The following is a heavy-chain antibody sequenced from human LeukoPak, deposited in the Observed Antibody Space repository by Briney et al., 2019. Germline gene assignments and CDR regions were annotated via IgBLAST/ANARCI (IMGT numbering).Heavy chain of an antibody. D-gene: IGHD2-21*02. J-gene: IGHJ5*01. CDR3: ARMDLDGGDSIGFDS. CDR2: INPNIGDA. Sequence: ASVKVSCKASGYTFTGCFMPWVRQAPGQGLEWMGWINPNIGDAYYAQKFQGRVTMTRDRSINTAYMELSRLTSDDTAVYYCARMDLDGGDSIGFDSWGQGTLVTVSS. V-gene: IGHV1-2*02. CDR1: GYTFTGCF.